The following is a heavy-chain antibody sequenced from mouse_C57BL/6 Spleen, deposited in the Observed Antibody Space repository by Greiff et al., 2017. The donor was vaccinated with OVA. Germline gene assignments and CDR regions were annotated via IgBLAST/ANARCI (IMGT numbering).Heavy chain of an antibody. D-gene: IGHD1-1*01. CDR3: ARVADYYGSSYGWFAY. V-gene: IGHV3-6*01. CDR2: ISYDGSN. CDR1: GYSITSGYY. Sequence: ESGPGLVKPSQSLSLTCSVTGYSITSGYYWNWIRQFPGNKLEWMGYISYDGSNNYNPSLKNRISITRDTSKNQFFLKLNSVTTEDTATYYCARVADYYGSSYGWFAYWGQGTLVTVSA. J-gene: IGHJ3*01.